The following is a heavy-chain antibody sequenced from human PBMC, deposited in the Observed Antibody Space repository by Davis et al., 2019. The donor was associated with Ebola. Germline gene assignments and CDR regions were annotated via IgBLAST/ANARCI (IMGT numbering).Heavy chain of an antibody. CDR3: ARDHCGSTNCQPFFEY. Sequence: PSETLSLTCSVSGGSISDYYWNWVRQPAGKGLEWIGRIFSSGYSNYNPSLKSRVSMSIDTSKNQFSLRLSSMTAADTAVYFCARDHCGSTNCQPFFEYWGQGALVTVSS. J-gene: IGHJ4*02. D-gene: IGHD2-2*01. V-gene: IGHV4-4*07. CDR1: GGSISDYY. CDR2: IFSSGYS.